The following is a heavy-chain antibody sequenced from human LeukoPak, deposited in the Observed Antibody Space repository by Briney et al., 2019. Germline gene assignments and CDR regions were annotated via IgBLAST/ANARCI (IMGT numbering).Heavy chain of an antibody. J-gene: IGHJ4*02. CDR1: GFTFSSYS. V-gene: IGHV3-48*01. Sequence: GGSLRLSCAASGFTFSSYSMNWVRQAPGKGLEWVSYISSSSSTIYYADSVKGRFTISRDNAKNSLYLQMNSLRAEDTAVYYCARDFDYWGQGTLVTVSS. CDR2: ISSSSSTI. CDR3: ARDFDY.